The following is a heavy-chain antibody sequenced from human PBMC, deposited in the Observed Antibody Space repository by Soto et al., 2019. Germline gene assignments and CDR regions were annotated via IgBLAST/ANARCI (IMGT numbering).Heavy chain of an antibody. J-gene: IGHJ4*02. CDR2: IYYSGST. V-gene: IGHV4-31*03. D-gene: IGHD4-17*01. Sequence: SETLSLTCTVSGGSISSGCYYWSWIRQHPGKGLEWIGYIYYSGSTYYNPSLKSRVTISVDTSKNQFSLKLSSVTAADTAVYYCARSVTTRGDYFDYWGQGTLVTVSS. CDR3: ARSVTTRGDYFDY. CDR1: GGSISSGCYY.